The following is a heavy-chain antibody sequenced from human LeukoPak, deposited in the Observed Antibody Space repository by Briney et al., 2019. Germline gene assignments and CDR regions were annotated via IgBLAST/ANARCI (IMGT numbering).Heavy chain of an antibody. V-gene: IGHV4-34*01. CDR1: GGSFSDFY. CDR2: VHHSGST. J-gene: IGHJ4*02. CDR3: ARHGHLFDY. Sequence: SETLSLTRAVYGGSFSDFYWSWIRQPPGKGLEWIGEVHHSGSTNYNPSLKSRVTISGDTSKNQFSLKLSSVTAADTAVYYCARHGHLFDYWGQGTLVTVSS.